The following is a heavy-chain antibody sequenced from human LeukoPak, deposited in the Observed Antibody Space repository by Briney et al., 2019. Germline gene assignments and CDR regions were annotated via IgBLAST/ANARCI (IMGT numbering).Heavy chain of an antibody. CDR2: INPDTGDK. V-gene: IGHV1-8*03. D-gene: IGHD2-21*02. J-gene: IGHJ4*02. CDR1: GYTFTNYH. CDR3: ARTNSMTASGYDY. Sequence: ASVKVSRKASGYTFTNYHINWVRQASGQGLEWMTWINPDTGDKGYARKFQDRVTITTDTSISTAYVELSSLSSEDTAVYFCARTNSMTASGYDYWGQGTLVTVSS.